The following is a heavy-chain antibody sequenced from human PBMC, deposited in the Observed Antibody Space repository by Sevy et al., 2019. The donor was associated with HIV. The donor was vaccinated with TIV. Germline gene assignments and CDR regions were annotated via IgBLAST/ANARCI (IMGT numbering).Heavy chain of an antibody. J-gene: IGHJ5*02. D-gene: IGHD3-16*01. CDR3: ARDHSPLGDWFDP. V-gene: IGHV6-1*01. CDR2: TYYRSKWYN. Sequence: KQSQTLSLTCAISGDSVYSNSPAWNWIRQSPSRGLEWLGRTYYRSKWYNDYAVSVKSRITINPDTSKNQFSLQLNSVTPEDTAVYYCARDHSPLGDWFDPWGQGSLVTVSS. CDR1: GDSVYSNSPA.